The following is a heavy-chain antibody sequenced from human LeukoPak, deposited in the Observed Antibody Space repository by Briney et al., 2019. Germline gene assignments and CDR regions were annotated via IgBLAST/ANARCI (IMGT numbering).Heavy chain of an antibody. J-gene: IGHJ4*02. CDR1: GGSISSYY. CDR2: FYYSGST. Sequence: PSETLSLTCTVSGGSISSYYWSWIRQPPGKGLEWIGYFYYSGSTNYNPSLKSRVTISVDTSKNQFSLKLSSVTAADTAVYYCARGGSGSNSGRWYYFDYWGQGTLVTVSS. D-gene: IGHD3-10*01. V-gene: IGHV4-59*01. CDR3: ARGGSGSNSGRWYYFDY.